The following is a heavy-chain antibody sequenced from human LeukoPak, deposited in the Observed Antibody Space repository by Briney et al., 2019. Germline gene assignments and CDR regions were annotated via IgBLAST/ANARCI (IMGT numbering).Heavy chain of an antibody. V-gene: IGHV3-30*02. Sequence: GGSLRLSCAASGFTFSSYGMHWVRQAPGKGLEWVAFIRYDGSNKYYADSVKGRFTISRDNAKNTLYLQMNSLRAEDTAVYYCARVPTYYYDSSGYYYGPVDYWGQGTLVTVSS. CDR2: IRYDGSNK. CDR3: ARVPTYYYDSSGYYYGPVDY. D-gene: IGHD3-22*01. CDR1: GFTFSSYG. J-gene: IGHJ4*02.